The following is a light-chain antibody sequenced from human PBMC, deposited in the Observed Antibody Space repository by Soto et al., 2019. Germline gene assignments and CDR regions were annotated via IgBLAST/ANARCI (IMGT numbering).Light chain of an antibody. CDR2: GAS. J-gene: IGKJ5*01. CDR1: QSVGSN. V-gene: IGKV3-15*01. Sequence: EIVMTQSPATLSVSPGERATLSCRASQSVGSNLAWYQQKPGQAPRLLFHGASTRATGIPARFSGSGSGTDFTLPISSLQSEDFAIYYCQQNNNGPPITFAKGQRRRLN. CDR3: QQNNNGPPIT.